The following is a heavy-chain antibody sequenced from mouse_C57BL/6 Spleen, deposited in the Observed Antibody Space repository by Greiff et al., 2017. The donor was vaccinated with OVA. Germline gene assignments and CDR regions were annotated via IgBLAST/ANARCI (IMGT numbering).Heavy chain of an antibody. Sequence: VQLVESGAELARPGASVKLSCKASGYTFTSYGISWVKQRTGQGLEWIGEIYPRSGNTYYNEKFKGKATLTADKSSSTAYMELRSLTSEDSAVYFCARSVTTVVDYYAMDYWGQGTSVTVSS. CDR2: IYPRSGNT. V-gene: IGHV1-81*01. CDR1: GYTFTSYG. D-gene: IGHD1-1*01. J-gene: IGHJ4*01. CDR3: ARSVTTVVDYYAMDY.